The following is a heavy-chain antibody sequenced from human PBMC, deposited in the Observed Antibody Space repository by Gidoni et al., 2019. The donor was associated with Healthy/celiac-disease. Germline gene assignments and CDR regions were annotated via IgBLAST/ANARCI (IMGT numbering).Heavy chain of an antibody. Sequence: EVQLLESGGGLVQPGGSLRLSCAASGFTFSSYAMSWVRQAPGTGLEWVSAISGSGGSTYYADSVKGRFTISRDNSKNTLYLQMNSLRAEDTAVYYCAKDPLSWGDSSGYPTFDYWGQGTLVTVSS. CDR1: GFTFSSYA. V-gene: IGHV3-23*01. J-gene: IGHJ4*02. CDR3: AKDPLSWGDSSGYPTFDY. CDR2: ISGSGGST. D-gene: IGHD3-22*01.